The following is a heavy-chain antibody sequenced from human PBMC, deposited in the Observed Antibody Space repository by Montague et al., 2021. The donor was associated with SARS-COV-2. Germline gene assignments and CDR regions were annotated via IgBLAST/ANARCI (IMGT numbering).Heavy chain of an antibody. CDR3: AGKVLTVPADY. V-gene: IGHV4-4*02. D-gene: IGHD4-11*01. J-gene: IGHJ4*02. Sequence: SETLSLTCAVSGVSITSTNWWSLVRQPPGKGLEWVGGISYGGIATYNPSLKSRATISMDRSRNLFSLQLSSVTAADTAIYYCAGKVLTVPADYWGQGTLVTVS. CDR2: ISYGGIA. CDR1: GVSITSTNW.